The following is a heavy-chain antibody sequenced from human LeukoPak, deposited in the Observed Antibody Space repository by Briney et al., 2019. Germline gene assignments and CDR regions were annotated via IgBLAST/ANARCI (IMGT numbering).Heavy chain of an antibody. D-gene: IGHD1-26*01. CDR3: ARDLHGSYYFFDY. V-gene: IGHV1-69*13. CDR2: IIPIFGTA. Sequence: ASVKVSCKASGGTFSSYAISWVRQAPGQGLEWMGGIIPIFGTANYAQKFQGRVTITADESTSTAYMELSSLRSGDTAVYYCARDLHGSYYFFDYWGQGTLVTVSS. J-gene: IGHJ4*02. CDR1: GGTFSSYA.